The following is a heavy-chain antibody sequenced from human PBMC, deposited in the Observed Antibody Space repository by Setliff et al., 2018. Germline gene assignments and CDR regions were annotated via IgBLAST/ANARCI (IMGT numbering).Heavy chain of an antibody. D-gene: IGHD3-3*01. CDR1: GFTFSGYS. CDR2: ISGSSHII. Sequence: GGSLRLSCAASGFTFSGYSMNWVRQAPGKGLEWVSYISGSSHIISYADSVKGRFTISRDNAKNSLYLQMNSLRAEDTAVYYCARDILQFLEWPQYFQHWGQGILVTVSS. J-gene: IGHJ1*01. V-gene: IGHV3-48*01. CDR3: ARDILQFLEWPQYFQH.